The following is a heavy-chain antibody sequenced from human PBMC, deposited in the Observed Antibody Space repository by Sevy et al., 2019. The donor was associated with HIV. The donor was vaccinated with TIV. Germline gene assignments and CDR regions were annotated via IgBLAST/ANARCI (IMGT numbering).Heavy chain of an antibody. CDR1: GFTFSSYA. D-gene: IGHD3-22*01. CDR3: AKASYYYDSSGSLDY. V-gene: IGHV3-23*01. Sequence: GWSLRLSCAASGFTFSSYAMSWVRQAPGKGLEWVSAISASGGSTSYSDSVKGRFTISRDNSKNTLYLQMNSLRAEDTSVYYCAKASYYYDSSGSLDYWGQGTLVTVSS. J-gene: IGHJ4*02. CDR2: ISASGGST.